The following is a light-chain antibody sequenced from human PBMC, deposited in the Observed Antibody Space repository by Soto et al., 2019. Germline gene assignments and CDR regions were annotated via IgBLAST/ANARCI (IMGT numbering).Light chain of an antibody. Sequence: IVLTQSPATLSLSPGERATLFCKSSQSVSDRYLAWYQRIPGQAPRLLIYGASSRATGIPDRFSGSGSGTDFTLTISRLEPEDVAVYYCQQYGSSPRTLGQGTKVDIK. CDR3: QQYGSSPRT. J-gene: IGKJ1*01. CDR2: GAS. CDR1: QSVSDRY. V-gene: IGKV3-20*01.